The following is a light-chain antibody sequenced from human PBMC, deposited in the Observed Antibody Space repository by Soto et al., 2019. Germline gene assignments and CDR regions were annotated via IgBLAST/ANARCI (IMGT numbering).Light chain of an antibody. CDR2: DAS. CDR3: QQYDNLPPFT. V-gene: IGKV1-33*01. Sequence: DIQMTQSPSSLSASVGDRVTITCQASQDISNYLNWYHQKPGKAPKLLIYDASNLETGVPSRFSGSGSGTDFTFTISSPQPEDIATYYCQQYDNLPPFTFGPGTKVYIK. J-gene: IGKJ3*01. CDR1: QDISNY.